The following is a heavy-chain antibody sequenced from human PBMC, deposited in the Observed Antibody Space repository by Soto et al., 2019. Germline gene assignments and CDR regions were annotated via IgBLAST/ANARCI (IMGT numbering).Heavy chain of an antibody. CDR2: IHTAKGNT. Sequence: GASVKVSCKASGYTFTNNVIHWLRQAPGQTLEWMGWIHTAKGNTKYSQKFEARVTLTRDTAASTAYMELNSLRSDDTAVYYCATDQISTYTCTYARLNYLDPWGQGTLVTVSS. CDR1: GYTFTNNV. D-gene: IGHD2-2*02. CDR3: ATDQISTYTCTYARLNYLDP. V-gene: IGHV1-3*04. J-gene: IGHJ5*02.